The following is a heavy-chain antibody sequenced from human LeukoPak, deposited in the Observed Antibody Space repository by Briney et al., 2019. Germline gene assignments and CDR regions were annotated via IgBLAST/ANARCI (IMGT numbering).Heavy chain of an antibody. Sequence: SETLSLTCTVSGVSISSSSSYWAWIRQPPGKGLEWIGSIYYTGSTYYNPSLKSRVTISVDTSKNQFSLKLTSVTAADTAVYYCARRIYGGNSDYWGQGTLVTVSS. CDR2: IYYTGST. J-gene: IGHJ4*02. CDR3: ARRIYGGNSDY. CDR1: GVSISSSSSY. D-gene: IGHD4-23*01. V-gene: IGHV4-39*01.